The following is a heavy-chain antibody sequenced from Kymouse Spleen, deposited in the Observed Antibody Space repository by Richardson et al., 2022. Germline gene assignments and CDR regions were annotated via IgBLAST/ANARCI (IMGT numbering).Heavy chain of an antibody. V-gene: IGHV4-34*01. CDR1: GGSFSGYY. CDR3: ARYVLRYFDWAGMDV. CDR2: INHSGST. Sequence: QVQLQQWGAGLLKPSETLSLTCAVYGGSFSGYYWSWIRQPPGKGLEWIGEINHSGSTNYNPSLKSRVTISVDTSKNQFSLKLSSVTAADTAVYYCARYVLRYFDWAGMDVWGQGTTVTVSS. D-gene: IGHD3-9*01. J-gene: IGHJ6*02.